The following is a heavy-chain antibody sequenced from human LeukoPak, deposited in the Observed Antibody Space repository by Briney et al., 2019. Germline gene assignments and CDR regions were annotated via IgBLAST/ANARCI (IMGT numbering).Heavy chain of an antibody. J-gene: IGHJ1*01. CDR2: ISGSGGST. Sequence: PGGSLRLSCAASGFTFSSYAMSWVRQAPGKGLEWVPAISGSGGSTYYADSVKGRFTTSRDNSKNTLYLQMNSLRAEDTAVYYCAKDGSMVRGSEYFQHWGQGTLVTVSS. D-gene: IGHD3-10*01. CDR1: GFTFSSYA. CDR3: AKDGSMVRGSEYFQH. V-gene: IGHV3-23*01.